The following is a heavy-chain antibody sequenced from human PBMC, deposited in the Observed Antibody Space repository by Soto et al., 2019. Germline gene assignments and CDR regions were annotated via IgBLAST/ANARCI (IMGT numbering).Heavy chain of an antibody. J-gene: IGHJ4*02. CDR2: IYPDDSDI. CDR3: ARHFDSSGYYPDY. Sequence: GESLKISWKGAGYRFTSYWIAWVRQMPGKGLEGVGIIYPDDSDIKYSPSFRGQVTISADRSNSTAYLQWRSLKASGTAMYFCARHFDSSGYYPDYWGQGTQVTVSS. D-gene: IGHD3-22*01. CDR1: GYRFTSYW. V-gene: IGHV5-51*01.